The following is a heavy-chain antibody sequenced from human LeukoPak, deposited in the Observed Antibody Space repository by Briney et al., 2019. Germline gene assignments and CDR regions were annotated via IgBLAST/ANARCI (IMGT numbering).Heavy chain of an antibody. CDR3: AKERRGYYSEY. Sequence: GVSLRLSCAASGFTFSSYAMQWVRQAPGKGLEWVARISFVGSKEYYADSVKGRFTISRDKSKNTLHLQMNNLRAEDTAVYYCAKERRGYYSEYWGQGTKVTVSS. D-gene: IGHD3-22*01. CDR2: ISFVGSKE. CDR1: GFTFSSYA. J-gene: IGHJ4*02. V-gene: IGHV3-30*02.